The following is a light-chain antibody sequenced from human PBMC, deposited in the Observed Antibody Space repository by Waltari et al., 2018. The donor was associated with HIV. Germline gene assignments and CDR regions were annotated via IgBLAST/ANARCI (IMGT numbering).Light chain of an antibody. CDR2: DAA. CDR3: QQYSNWLLT. V-gene: IGKV3-15*01. J-gene: IGKJ3*01. Sequence: EIMMTQSPATLSVSPGERVTLSCSASPSVNNNLAWYQKKPGQAPRLLIYDAASRATGIPARFSGSGSGTEFTLTISSLQSEDFAVYFCQQYSNWLLTFGPGTKVDI. CDR1: PSVNNN.